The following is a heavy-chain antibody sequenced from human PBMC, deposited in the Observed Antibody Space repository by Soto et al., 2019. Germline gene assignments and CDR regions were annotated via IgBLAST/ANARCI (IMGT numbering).Heavy chain of an antibody. Sequence: SGTLSLTCTVSGGSISSYYWNWIRQPPGKGLEWIGDIYYGGGTNYNPSLKSRVTISVDTSKNQFSLKLSSVTAADTAVYYCARVPGPWGQGTLVTVSS. CDR2: IYYGGGT. CDR1: GGSISSYY. J-gene: IGHJ5*02. V-gene: IGHV4-59*12. CDR3: ARVPGP.